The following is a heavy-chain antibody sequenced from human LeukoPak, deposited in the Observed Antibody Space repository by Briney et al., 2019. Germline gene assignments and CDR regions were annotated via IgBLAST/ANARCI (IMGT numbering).Heavy chain of an antibody. V-gene: IGHV1-69*06. CDR3: ARVHCSSTSCYHDAFDI. J-gene: IGHJ3*02. CDR2: IIPIFGTA. D-gene: IGHD2-2*01. Sequence: SVKVSSKASGGTFSSYAISWVRQAPGQGLEWMGGIIPIFGTANYAQKFQGRVTITADKSTSTAYMELSSLRSEDTAVYYCARVHCSSTSCYHDAFDIWGQGTMVTVSS. CDR1: GGTFSSYA.